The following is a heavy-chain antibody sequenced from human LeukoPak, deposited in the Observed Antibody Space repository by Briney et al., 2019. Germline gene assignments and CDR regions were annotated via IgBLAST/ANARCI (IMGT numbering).Heavy chain of an antibody. D-gene: IGHD2-2*03. CDR1: GGSISSYY. Sequence: SETLSLTCTDSGGSISSYYWSWIRQPPGKGLEWIGYIYYSGSTNYNPSLKSRVTISVDTSKNQFSLKLSSVTAADTAVYYCARGGYCSSTSCGGLDAFDIWGQRTMVTVSS. V-gene: IGHV4-59*01. J-gene: IGHJ3*02. CDR3: ARGGYCSSTSCGGLDAFDI. CDR2: IYYSGST.